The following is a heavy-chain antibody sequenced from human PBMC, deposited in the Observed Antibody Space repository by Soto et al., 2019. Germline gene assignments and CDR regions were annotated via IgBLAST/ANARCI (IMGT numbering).Heavy chain of an antibody. D-gene: IGHD2-21*02. V-gene: IGHV1-46*01. CDR2: INPSSGAT. Sequence: GASVKVSCKTSGYNFIAYYIYWVRQAPGQGPEWMGMINPSSGATNIAQKFQGRITVTSDSSTNTAYLQLSSLRSADAAVYYCAKYCGGDCRHFDAWGQGTRVTVSS. CDR3: AKYCGGDCRHFDA. J-gene: IGHJ4*02. CDR1: GYNFIAYY.